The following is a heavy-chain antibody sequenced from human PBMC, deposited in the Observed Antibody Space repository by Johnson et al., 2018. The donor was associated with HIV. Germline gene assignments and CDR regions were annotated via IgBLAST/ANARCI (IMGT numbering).Heavy chain of an antibody. Sequence: QVQLVESGGGLVQPGGSLRLSCAASGFTFSSYGMHWVRQAPGKGLEWVAVIWYDGSNKYYADSVKGRFTISRDNSKNTLYLQMNSLRAEDTAVYYCARGMVVAATKAFDIWGQGTMVTVSS. D-gene: IGHD2-15*01. CDR1: GFTFSSYG. V-gene: IGHV3-30*19. CDR2: IWYDGSNK. CDR3: ARGMVVAATKAFDI. J-gene: IGHJ3*02.